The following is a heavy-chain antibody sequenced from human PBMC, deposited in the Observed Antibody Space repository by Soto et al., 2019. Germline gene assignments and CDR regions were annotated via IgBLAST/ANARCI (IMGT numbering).Heavy chain of an antibody. CDR3: AKAKWLPYHYYYYGMDV. V-gene: IGHV3-23*01. J-gene: IGHJ6*02. D-gene: IGHD5-18*01. CDR1: GFTFSSYA. CDR2: ISGSGGST. Sequence: GGSLRLSCAASGFTFSSYAMSWVRQAPGKGLEWVSAISGSGGSTYYADSVKGRFTISRDNSKNTLYLQMNSLRAEDTAVYYCAKAKWLPYHYYYYGMDVWGQGTTVTVSS.